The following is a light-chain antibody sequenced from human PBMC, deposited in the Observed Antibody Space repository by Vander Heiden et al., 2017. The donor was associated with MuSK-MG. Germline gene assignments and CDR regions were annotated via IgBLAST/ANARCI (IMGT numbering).Light chain of an antibody. CDR2: DVT. CDR3: SSYAGRYVV. Sequence: QSALTQPRSVSGSPGQSVTISCTGTSSDVGGYNYVFRYQQHAGKAPKLMIYDVTGRPSGVPDRFSGSKSGNTASLTISGLQAEDEADYYCSSYAGRYVVFGGGTKLTVL. CDR1: SSDVGGYNY. J-gene: IGLJ2*01. V-gene: IGLV2-11*01.